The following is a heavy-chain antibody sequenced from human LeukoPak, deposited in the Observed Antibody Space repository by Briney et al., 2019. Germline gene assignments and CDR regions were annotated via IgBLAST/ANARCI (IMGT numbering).Heavy chain of an antibody. Sequence: ASVKVSCKASGYTFTGYYMHWVRQAPGQGLEWMGWINPNSGGTNYAQKFQGRVTMTRDTSISTAYMELSRLRSDDTAVYYCARVVPVNFYFDIWGQGTMVTVSS. CDR1: GYTFTGYY. CDR3: ARVVPVNFYFDI. V-gene: IGHV1-2*02. CDR2: INPNSGGT. J-gene: IGHJ3*02. D-gene: IGHD2-2*01.